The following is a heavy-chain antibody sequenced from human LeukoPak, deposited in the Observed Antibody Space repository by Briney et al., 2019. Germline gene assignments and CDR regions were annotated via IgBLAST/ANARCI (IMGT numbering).Heavy chain of an antibody. V-gene: IGHV3-53*01. Sequence: GGSLRLSCAASGFTFSNYEMHWVRQAPGKGLEWVSVVYSDGSTYYEDSVKGRFTISRDTSKNTLSLQMNSLRVEDTAVYYCAREKGRGVISPYYDYWGQGTLVTVSS. J-gene: IGHJ4*02. CDR1: GFTFSNYE. D-gene: IGHD3-10*01. CDR2: VYSDGST. CDR3: AREKGRGVISPYYDY.